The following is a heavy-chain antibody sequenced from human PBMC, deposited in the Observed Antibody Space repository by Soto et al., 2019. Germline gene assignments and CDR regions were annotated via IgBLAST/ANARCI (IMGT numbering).Heavy chain of an antibody. J-gene: IGHJ4*02. CDR1: GGFISSGGYY. D-gene: IGHD1-1*01. V-gene: IGHV4-31*03. CDR2: IYYSGST. Sequence: TLSLTCTVSGGFISSGGYYWSWIRQHPGKGLEWIGYIYYSGSTYYNPSLKSRVTISVDTSKNQFSLKLSSVTAADTAVYYCASLLENWNDRNKFDYWGQGTLVTVSS. CDR3: ASLLENWNDRNKFDY.